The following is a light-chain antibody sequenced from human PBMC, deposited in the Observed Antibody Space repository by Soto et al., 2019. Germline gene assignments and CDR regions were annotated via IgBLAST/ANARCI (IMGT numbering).Light chain of an antibody. CDR1: SSDVGNYNL. CDR3: CSYADNNIL. J-gene: IGLJ3*02. V-gene: IGLV2-23*02. CDR2: EVT. Sequence: QSVLTQPASVSGSPGQSITISCTGTSSDVGNYNLVSWYQHHPDKAPKLMIYEVTRRPSGVSNRFSGSKSGNTASLTISGLQAEDEADYYCCSYADNNILFGGVTKFTVL.